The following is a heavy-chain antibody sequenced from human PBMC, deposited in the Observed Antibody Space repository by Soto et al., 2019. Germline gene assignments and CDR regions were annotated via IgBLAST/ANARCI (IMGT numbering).Heavy chain of an antibody. CDR2: ISNGGSAT. V-gene: IGHV3-11*01. CDR3: VRGGYSGYVIY. Sequence: QVQLVESGGGLVKPGGSLRLSCAASGFTFSDFYMSWIRQAPGKGLEWVSYISNGGSATYAESVEGRFTISRDNPKNSLYLQMNSLRAEDAAMYYCVRGGYSGYVIYWGQGTLVTVSS. CDR1: GFTFSDFY. J-gene: IGHJ4*02. D-gene: IGHD5-12*01.